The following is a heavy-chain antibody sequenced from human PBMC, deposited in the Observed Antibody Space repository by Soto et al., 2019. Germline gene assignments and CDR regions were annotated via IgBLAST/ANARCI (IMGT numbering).Heavy chain of an antibody. V-gene: IGHV3-7*03. J-gene: IGHJ4*02. CDR1: GLTFSGHW. D-gene: IGHD2-21*02. CDR2: IKPDGSET. Sequence: LRLSCAASGLTFSGHWMTWVRQTPVEGLQWVAAIKPDGSETFYVDSVKGRFTISRDNARNSLFLQMDSLRAEDTAVYYCTSRPSGMTYHAVFDFWGQGTLVTVYS. CDR3: TSRPSGMTYHAVFDF.